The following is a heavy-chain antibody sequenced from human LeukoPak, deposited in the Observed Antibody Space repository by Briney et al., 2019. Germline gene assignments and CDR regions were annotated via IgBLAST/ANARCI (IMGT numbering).Heavy chain of an antibody. CDR1: GAPPY. J-gene: IGHJ5*02. D-gene: IGHD3-10*01. CDR2: IYSTTGTT. V-gene: IGHV4-4*09. Sequence: SENLSLTGTGSGAPPYWTWIRQHPGRGLEWIGYIYSTTGTTNSNPSLKSRVTMSLDTSKKHLSLKLSAVTAADTAVYYCARGYGWFDPWGQGILVIVSS. CDR3: ARGYGWFDP.